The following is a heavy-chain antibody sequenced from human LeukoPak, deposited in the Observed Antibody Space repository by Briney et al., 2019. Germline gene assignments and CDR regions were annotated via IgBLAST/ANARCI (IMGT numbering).Heavy chain of an antibody. D-gene: IGHD6-13*01. CDR2: IKGDGTST. CDR3: ARDGLAAAADY. CDR1: GFTFSTHW. V-gene: IGHV3-74*01. Sequence: GGSLRLSCTVSGFTFSTHWMRWVRQAPGKGLVWVSHIKGDGTSTNYADSVKGRFAISRDNAKNTLFLQMNSLRAEDTAVYYCARDGLAAAADYWGQGTLVTVSS. J-gene: IGHJ4*02.